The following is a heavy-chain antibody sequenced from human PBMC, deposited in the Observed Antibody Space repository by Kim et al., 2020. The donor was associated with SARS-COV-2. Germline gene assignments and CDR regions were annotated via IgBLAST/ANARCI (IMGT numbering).Heavy chain of an antibody. V-gene: IGHV4-59*01. CDR2: T. CDR3: AREENAGGMDV. Sequence: TNYNPSLKSRVTISVDTSKNQVSLKLSSVTAADTAVYYCAREENAGGMDVWGQGTTVTVSS. J-gene: IGHJ6*02.